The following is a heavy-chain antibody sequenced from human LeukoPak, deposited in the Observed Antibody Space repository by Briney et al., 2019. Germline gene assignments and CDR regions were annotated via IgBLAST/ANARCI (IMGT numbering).Heavy chain of an antibody. CDR3: AKDRCSGYSCYSPNL. J-gene: IGHJ5*02. D-gene: IGHD2-15*01. V-gene: IGHV3-21*01. CDR2: ISSTGSYI. Sequence: GGSLRLSCAASGFTISSYSMNWVRQAPGKGLEWVSSISSTGSYIYYTDSMKGRFTISRDNAKNSLYLQMNSLRAEDTAVYYCAKDRCSGYSCYSPNLWGQGTLVTVSS. CDR1: GFTISSYS.